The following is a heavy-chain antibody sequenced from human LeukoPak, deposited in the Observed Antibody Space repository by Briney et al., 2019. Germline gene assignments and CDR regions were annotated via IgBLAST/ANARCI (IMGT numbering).Heavy chain of an antibody. CDR1: GYAFTGYY. Sequence: ASVKVSCKASGYAFTGYYMDWVRQGLGQRLEWMGRINPNSGATNYAQKFQGRVTTTRDTSISTAYMEFKGLRSDDTAVYYCARGIYSTDLYFYMDVWGKGTTVTVYS. CDR2: INPNSGAT. CDR3: ARGIYSTDLYFYMDV. D-gene: IGHD2/OR15-2a*01. J-gene: IGHJ6*03. V-gene: IGHV1-2*06.